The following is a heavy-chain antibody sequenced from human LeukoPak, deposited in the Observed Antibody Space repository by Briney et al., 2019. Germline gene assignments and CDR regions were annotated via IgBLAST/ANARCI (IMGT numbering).Heavy chain of an antibody. J-gene: IGHJ4*02. D-gene: IGHD2-2*03. Sequence: PGGSLRLSCAASGFTFSSYAMSWARQAPGKGLEWVSAISGSGGSTYYADSVKGRFTISRDNSKNTLYLQMNSLRAEDTAVYYCAKVEIVVVPAAMGSFDYWGQGTLVTVSS. V-gene: IGHV3-23*01. CDR1: GFTFSSYA. CDR2: ISGSGGST. CDR3: AKVEIVVVPAAMGSFDY.